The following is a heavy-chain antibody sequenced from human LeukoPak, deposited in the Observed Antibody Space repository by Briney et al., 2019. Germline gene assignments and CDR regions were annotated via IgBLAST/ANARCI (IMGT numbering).Heavy chain of an antibody. D-gene: IGHD4-17*01. CDR3: ARSRATVTTLDY. CDR1: GGSISSGGYY. J-gene: IGHJ4*02. CDR2: IYYSGST. V-gene: IGHV4-31*03. Sequence: SQTLSLTCTVSGGSISSGGYYWSWIRQHPVKGLEWTGYIYYSGSTYYNPSLKSRVTISVDTSKNQFSLKLSSVTAADTAVYYCARSRATVTTLDYWGQGTLVTVSS.